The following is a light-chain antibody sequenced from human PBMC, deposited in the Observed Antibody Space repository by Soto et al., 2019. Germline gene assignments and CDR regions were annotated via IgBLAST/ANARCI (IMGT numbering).Light chain of an antibody. CDR3: QQRHMWPIT. J-gene: IGKJ5*01. CDR2: GAS. Sequence: VMTQSPATLSVSPGDRATLSCRASQNLGNNLAWYQQKGGQAPRLLIYGASTRATGVPARFSGDGSGTDFTLTISSLQSEDFAVYYCQQRHMWPITFGQGTRLEIK. V-gene: IGKV3-15*01. CDR1: QNLGNN.